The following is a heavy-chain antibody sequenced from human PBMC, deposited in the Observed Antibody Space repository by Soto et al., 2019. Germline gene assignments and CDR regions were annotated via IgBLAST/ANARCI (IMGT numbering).Heavy chain of an antibody. CDR3: AVLWPSGKVSSSGPHGGWFDP. Sequence: GESLKISCKGSGYSFTSYWIGWVRQMPGKGLEWMGIIYPGDSDTRYSPSFQGQVTISADTSISTAYLQWSSLKASATAMYYCAVLWPSGKVSSSGPHGGWFDPWGQGTLVTVSS. J-gene: IGHJ5*02. CDR2: IYPGDSDT. D-gene: IGHD6-13*01. V-gene: IGHV5-51*01. CDR1: GYSFTSYW.